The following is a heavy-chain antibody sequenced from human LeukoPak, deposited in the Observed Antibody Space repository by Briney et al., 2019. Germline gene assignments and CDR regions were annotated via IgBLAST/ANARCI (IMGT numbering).Heavy chain of an antibody. Sequence: QSGGSLRLSCAASGFTFSSYWMSWVRQAPGKGLEWVANIKQDGSEKYYVDSVKGRFTISRDNAKNSLFLQMNSLRAEDTAVYYCASLPYCSGGSCHAEGFDPWGQGTLVTVSS. CDR2: IKQDGSEK. J-gene: IGHJ5*02. CDR1: GFTFSSYW. D-gene: IGHD2-15*01. V-gene: IGHV3-7*01. CDR3: ASLPYCSGGSCHAEGFDP.